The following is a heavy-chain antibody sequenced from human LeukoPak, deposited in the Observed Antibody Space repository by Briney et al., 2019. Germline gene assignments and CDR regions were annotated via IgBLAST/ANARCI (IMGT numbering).Heavy chain of an antibody. J-gene: IGHJ4*02. Sequence: SQTLSLTCAVSGGSISSGGYSWSWIRQPPGKGLEWIGYIYYSGSTNYNPSLKSRVTISVDTSKNQFSLKLSSVTAADTAVYYCARLGYYDFWSGNDYWGQGTLVTVSS. CDR1: GGSISSGGYS. CDR3: ARLGYYDFWSGNDY. CDR2: IYYSGST. V-gene: IGHV4-30-4*07. D-gene: IGHD3-3*01.